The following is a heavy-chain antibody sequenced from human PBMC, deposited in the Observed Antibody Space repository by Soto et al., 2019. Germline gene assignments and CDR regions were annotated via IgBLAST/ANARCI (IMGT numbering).Heavy chain of an antibody. CDR1: GFTFDDYA. V-gene: IGHV3-9*01. CDR3: AKDIGLDYDILTGYYSTFDY. J-gene: IGHJ4*02. Sequence: PGGSLRLSCAASGFTFDDYAMHWVRQAPGKGLEWVSGISWNSGSIGYADSVKGRFTISRDNSKNTLYLQMNSLRAEDTAVYYCAKDIGLDYDILTGYYSTFDYWGQGTLVTVSS. D-gene: IGHD3-9*01. CDR2: ISWNSGSI.